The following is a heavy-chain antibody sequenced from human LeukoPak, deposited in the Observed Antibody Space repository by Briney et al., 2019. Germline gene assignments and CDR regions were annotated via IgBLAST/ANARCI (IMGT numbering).Heavy chain of an antibody. CDR3: AKDLSGWLRSTSDAFDI. D-gene: IGHD5-12*01. CDR1: GFIFKNYG. V-gene: IGHV3-30*02. J-gene: IGHJ3*02. Sequence: GGSLRLSCAASGFIFKNYGVHWVRQAPGKGLEWVTFIRYYGSDRYYANSVKGRFTVSRDNFKNTLFLEINSLRAEGTAVYYCAKDLSGWLRSTSDAFDIWGQGTVVTVSS. CDR2: IRYYGSDR.